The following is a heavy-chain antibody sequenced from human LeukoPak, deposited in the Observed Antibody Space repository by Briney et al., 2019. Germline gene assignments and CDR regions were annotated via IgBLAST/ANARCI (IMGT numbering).Heavy chain of an antibody. CDR1: GFTFSDHY. V-gene: IGHV3-72*01. Sequence: GGSLRLSCAASGFTFSDHYIDWVRQAAGKGLEWVGRTRNKANSYTTEYAASVKGRFTISRDDSKNSLYLQINSLKTEDTAVYYCARQLCTNGVCYRHFDYWGQGTLVTVSS. CDR2: TRNKANSYTT. J-gene: IGHJ4*02. CDR3: ARQLCTNGVCYRHFDY. D-gene: IGHD2-8*01.